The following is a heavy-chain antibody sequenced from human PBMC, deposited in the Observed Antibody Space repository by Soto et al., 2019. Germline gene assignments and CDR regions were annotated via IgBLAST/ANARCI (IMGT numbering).Heavy chain of an antibody. Sequence: SQTLSLTCAISGDSVSSNSAAWNWIRQSPSRGLEWLGRTYYRSKWYNDYAVSVKSRITINPDTSKNQFSLQLNSVTPEDTAVYYCARNTSTYSSSWFGYYYYYMDVWGKGTTVTVSS. CDR3: ARNTSTYSSSWFGYYYYYMDV. D-gene: IGHD6-13*01. CDR2: TYYRSKWYN. V-gene: IGHV6-1*01. J-gene: IGHJ6*03. CDR1: GDSVSSNSAA.